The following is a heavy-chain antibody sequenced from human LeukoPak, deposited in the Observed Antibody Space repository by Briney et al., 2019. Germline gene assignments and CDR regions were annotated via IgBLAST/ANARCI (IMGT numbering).Heavy chain of an antibody. CDR2: INHSGST. CDR1: GGSFSGYY. V-gene: IGHV4-34*01. CDR3: ARGIIDGGDGYLDY. J-gene: IGHJ4*02. Sequence: SETLSLTCAVYGGSFSGYYWSWIRQPPGKGLEWTGEINHSGSTNYNPSLKSRVTISVDTSKNQFSLKLSSVTAADTAVYYCARGIIDGGDGYLDYWGQGTLVTVSS. D-gene: IGHD2/OR15-2a*01.